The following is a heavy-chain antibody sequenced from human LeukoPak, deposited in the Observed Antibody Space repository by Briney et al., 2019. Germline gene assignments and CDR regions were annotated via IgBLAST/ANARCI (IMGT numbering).Heavy chain of an antibody. D-gene: IGHD6-6*01. Sequence: ASVKVSCKASGYTFTGYYMHWVRQAPGQGLEWMGWINPNSGGTNYAQKFQGRVTMTRDTSISTAYMELSRLRSDDTAVYYCARGWAEARRRGGDDYWGQGTLVTVSS. CDR1: GYTFTGYY. V-gene: IGHV1-2*02. J-gene: IGHJ4*02. CDR2: INPNSGGT. CDR3: ARGWAEARRRGGDDY.